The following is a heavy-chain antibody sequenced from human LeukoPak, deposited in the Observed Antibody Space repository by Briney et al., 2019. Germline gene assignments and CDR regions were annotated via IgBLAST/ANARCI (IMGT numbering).Heavy chain of an antibody. Sequence: GGSLRLSCAASGFTFSSYAMHWVRQAPGKGLEWVSTFTGGDGSAYYADSVKGRFTISRDNSKNTLYLQMNSLRAEDTALYYCAKEGFDYWGQGTLVTVSS. CDR2: FTGGDGSA. CDR1: GFTFSSYA. J-gene: IGHJ4*02. CDR3: AKEGFDY. V-gene: IGHV3-23*01.